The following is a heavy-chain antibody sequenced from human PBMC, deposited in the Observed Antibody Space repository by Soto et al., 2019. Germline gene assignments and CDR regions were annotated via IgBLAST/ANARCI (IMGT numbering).Heavy chain of an antibody. D-gene: IGHD3-3*01. Sequence: ASVKVSCKTSGYTFTEFDINWVRQAPGQVLEWMGLMNTNTGNTGYAQKFQGRVTMTRDTFISTAYMELRRLRSEDTAVYYCARVVRFFGGHAGYGGQGTLVTVSS. CDR3: ARVVRFFGGHAGY. J-gene: IGHJ4*02. CDR2: MNTNTGNT. V-gene: IGHV1-8*01. CDR1: GYTFTEFD.